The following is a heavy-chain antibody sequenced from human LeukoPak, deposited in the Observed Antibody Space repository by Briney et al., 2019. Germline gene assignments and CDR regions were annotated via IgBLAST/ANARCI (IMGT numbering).Heavy chain of an antibody. CDR3: GREDCNNVRCYGASDA. J-gene: IGHJ5*02. Sequence: GGSLRLSGVGVGFTLTSYAMNWVRQAPGKGLEWVSSISSNSNIYYADSVKGRFTISRDNAKNSLSLQMNSLRGEDTAVYYCGREDCNNVRCYGASDAWGQGTLVTVSS. CDR2: ISSNSNI. V-gene: IGHV3-69-1*01. D-gene: IGHD2-2*01. CDR1: GFTLTSYA.